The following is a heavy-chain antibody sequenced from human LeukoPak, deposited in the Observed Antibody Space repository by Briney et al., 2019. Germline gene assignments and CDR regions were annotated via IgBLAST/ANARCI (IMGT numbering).Heavy chain of an antibody. CDR1: GGSFSGYY. Sequence: SETLSLTCAVHGGSFSGYYWSWIRQPPGKGLEWIGEINHSGSTNYNPSLKSRVTISVDTSKNQFSLKLSSVTAADTAVYYCARGRYCSSTSCYYRIAYYFDYWGQGTLVTVSS. D-gene: IGHD2-2*01. V-gene: IGHV4-34*01. J-gene: IGHJ4*02. CDR2: INHSGST. CDR3: ARGRYCSSTSCYYRIAYYFDY.